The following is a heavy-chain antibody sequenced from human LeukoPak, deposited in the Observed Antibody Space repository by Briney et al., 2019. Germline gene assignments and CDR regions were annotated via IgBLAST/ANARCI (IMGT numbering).Heavy chain of an antibody. CDR1: GGSISSSSYY. D-gene: IGHD4-23*01. CDR2: IYYSGST. J-gene: IGHJ6*02. Sequence: SETLSLTCTVSGGSISSSSYYWGWIRQPPGKGLEWIGSIYYSGSTYYNPSLKSRVTISVDTSKNQFSLKLSSVTAADTAVYYCARESNSPRTPVARYYYYGMDVWGQGTTVTVSS. V-gene: IGHV4-39*07. CDR3: ARESNSPRTPVARYYYYGMDV.